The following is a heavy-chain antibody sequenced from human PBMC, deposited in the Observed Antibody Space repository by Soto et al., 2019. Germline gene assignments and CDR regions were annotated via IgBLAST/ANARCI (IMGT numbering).Heavy chain of an antibody. V-gene: IGHV1-24*01. Sequence: AASVKVSCKVSGYTLTELSMHWVRQAPGKGLEWMGGFDPEDGETIYAQKFQGRVTMTEDTSTDTAYMELSSLRSEDTAVYYCATAYYDSSGYSNAFDIWGQGTMVTVSS. D-gene: IGHD3-22*01. CDR1: GYTLTELS. J-gene: IGHJ3*02. CDR3: ATAYYDSSGYSNAFDI. CDR2: FDPEDGET.